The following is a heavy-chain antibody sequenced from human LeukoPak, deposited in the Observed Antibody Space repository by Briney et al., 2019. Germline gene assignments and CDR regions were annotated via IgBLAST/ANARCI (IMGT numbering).Heavy chain of an antibody. D-gene: IGHD5-24*01. CDR3: ARDPPDGYYYYYMDV. J-gene: IGHJ6*03. CDR2: IRYDGSNK. CDR1: GFTFSSYG. Sequence: GGSLRLSCAASGFTFSSYGMHWVRQAPGKGLEWVAFIRYDGSNKYYADSVKGRFTISRDNAKNSLYLQMNSLRAEDTAVYYCARDPPDGYYYYYMDVWGKGTTVTVSS. V-gene: IGHV3-30*02.